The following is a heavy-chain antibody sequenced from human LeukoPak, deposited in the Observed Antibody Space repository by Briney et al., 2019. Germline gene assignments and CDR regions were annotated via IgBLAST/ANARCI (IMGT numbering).Heavy chain of an antibody. CDR3: AAAGHQSFDY. CDR2: IRYDGSNK. J-gene: IGHJ4*02. CDR1: GFTFSSYG. Sequence: GGSLRLSCAASGFTFSSYGMHWVRQAPGKGLEWVAFIRYDGSNKYYADPVKGRFTISRDNSKNTLYLQMNSLRAEDTAVYYCAAAGHQSFDYWGQGTLVTVSS. D-gene: IGHD6-13*01. V-gene: IGHV3-30*02.